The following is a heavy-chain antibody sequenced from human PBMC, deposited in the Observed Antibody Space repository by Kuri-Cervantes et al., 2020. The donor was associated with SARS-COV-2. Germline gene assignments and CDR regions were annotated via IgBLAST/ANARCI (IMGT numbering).Heavy chain of an antibody. V-gene: IGHV1-69*13. J-gene: IGHJ5*02. Sequence: SVKVSCKAPETTFPNYDINWMRQATGQGLEWMGGIIPIFGTANYAQKFQGRVTITADESTSTAYMELSSLRSEDTAVYYCARMAVAGDRGFLNDNWFDPWGQGTLVTVSS. CDR1: ETTFPNYD. CDR3: ARMAVAGDRGFLNDNWFDP. CDR2: IIPIFGTA. D-gene: IGHD6-19*01.